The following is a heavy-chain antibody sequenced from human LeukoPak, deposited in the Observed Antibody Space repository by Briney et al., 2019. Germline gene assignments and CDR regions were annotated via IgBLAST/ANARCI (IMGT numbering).Heavy chain of an antibody. Sequence: AGGSLRLSCAASGFSFSDYIMDWVRQAPGKGLEWVARIRRGANSYTTEYAASVQGRFTISREDSKNSLYLHMNSLKTKDTAVYHCSRDGGDNFYSAFDIWGVGTMVTVFS. V-gene: IGHV3-72*01. D-gene: IGHD3-16*01. CDR1: GFSFSDYI. J-gene: IGHJ3*02. CDR2: IRRGANSYTT. CDR3: SRDGGDNFYSAFDI.